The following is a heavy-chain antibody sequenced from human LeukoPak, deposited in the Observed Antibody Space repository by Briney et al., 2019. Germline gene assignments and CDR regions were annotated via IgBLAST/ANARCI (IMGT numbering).Heavy chain of an antibody. Sequence: SETLSLTCTVSGGSISSYYWSWIRQPPGKGLEWIAYIYYSGSTNYNPSLKSRVTIPVDTSKNQFSLKLTSVTAADTAVYYCARQSGSYSMYYFDYWGQGTLVTVSS. CDR1: GGSISSYY. CDR3: ARQSGSYSMYYFDY. V-gene: IGHV4-59*08. CDR2: IYYSGST. D-gene: IGHD3-10*01. J-gene: IGHJ4*02.